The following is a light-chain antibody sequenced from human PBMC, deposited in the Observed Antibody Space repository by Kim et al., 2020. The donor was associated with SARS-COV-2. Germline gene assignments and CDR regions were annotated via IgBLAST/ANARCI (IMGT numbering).Light chain of an antibody. CDR3: QQYNNWPRT. V-gene: IGKV3-15*01. J-gene: IGKJ2*01. Sequence: EIVMTQSPATLSVSPGGRAILSCRATQSVSINLAWYQQKPGQAPRLLIYGTSTRATGIPGRFTGSGSGTDFTLTISSLQSEDFAVYYCQQYNNWPRTFGQGTKLEI. CDR1: QSVSIN. CDR2: GTS.